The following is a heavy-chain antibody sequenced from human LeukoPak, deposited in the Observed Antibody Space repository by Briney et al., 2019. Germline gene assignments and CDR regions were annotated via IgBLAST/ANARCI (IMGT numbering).Heavy chain of an antibody. J-gene: IGHJ3*02. CDR3: AHRQGYFSPPTFDAFDI. CDR2: IYWDDDK. V-gene: IGHV2-5*08. Sequence: ESGPTLVNPTQTLTLTCTFSGFSLSTSGMCVSWIRQPPGKALEWLALIYWDDDKRYSPSLKSRLTITKDTSKNQVVLTMTNMDPVDTATYYCAHRQGYFSPPTFDAFDIWGQGTMVTVSS. D-gene: IGHD2/OR15-2a*01. CDR1: GFSLSTSGMC.